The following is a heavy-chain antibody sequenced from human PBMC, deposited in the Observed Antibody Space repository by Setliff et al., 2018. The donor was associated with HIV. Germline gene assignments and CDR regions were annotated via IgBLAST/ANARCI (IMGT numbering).Heavy chain of an antibody. J-gene: IGHJ6*03. CDR2: VYARGST. CDR1: GGSISSDTFY. D-gene: IGHD6-13*01. CDR3: ARGRSRWTYYNYYYMDV. Sequence: SETLSLTCTVSGGSISSDTFYWSWIRQPAGKGLEWIGHVYARGSTYYNPSLKSRVTISVDTSKNQFSLKLSSVTAADTAVYYCARGRSRWTYYNYYYMDVWGKGTTVTVSS. V-gene: IGHV4-61*09.